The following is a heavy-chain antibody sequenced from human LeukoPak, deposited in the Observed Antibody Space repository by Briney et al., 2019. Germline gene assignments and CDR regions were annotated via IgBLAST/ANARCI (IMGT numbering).Heavy chain of an antibody. CDR2: IYHSGST. J-gene: IGHJ4*02. D-gene: IGHD6-13*01. CDR3: ARRATTAAPNYLDY. Sequence: PSETLSLTCTVSGGSISSYYWSWIRQPPGQGLEWIRYIYHSGSTNYNPSLKSRVTMSVDTSKNQVSLKLSSVTAADTAVYYCARRATTAAPNYLDYWGQGTLVTVSS. CDR1: GGSISSYY. V-gene: IGHV4-59*08.